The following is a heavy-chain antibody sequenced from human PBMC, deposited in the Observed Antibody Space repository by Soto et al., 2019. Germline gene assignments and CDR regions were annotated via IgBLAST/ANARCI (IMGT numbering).Heavy chain of an antibody. CDR3: ASSYSNYALIDYYYYGMDV. J-gene: IGHJ6*02. Sequence: QVQLVQSGAEVKKPGASVKVSCKASGYTFTSYAMHWVRQAPGQRLEWMGWINAGNGNTKYSQKSQGRVTITRDTSASTAYMELSSLRSEDTAVYYCASSYSNYALIDYYYYGMDVWGQGTTVTVSS. CDR1: GYTFTSYA. V-gene: IGHV1-3*01. CDR2: INAGNGNT. D-gene: IGHD4-4*01.